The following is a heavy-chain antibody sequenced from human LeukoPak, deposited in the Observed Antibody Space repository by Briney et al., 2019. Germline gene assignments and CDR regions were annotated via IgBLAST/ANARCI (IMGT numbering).Heavy chain of an antibody. Sequence: PGGSLRLSCAASGFTFSSYAMHWVRQAPGMGLEWLSYISASRGITYYADSVKGRFTISGDNAKNSLYLQMNSLRAEDTAVYYCVRGSLASGVVVYYYYYLDVWGKGTTVTVSS. V-gene: IGHV3-48*01. D-gene: IGHD3-3*01. CDR2: ISASRGIT. CDR3: VRGSLASGVVVYYYYYLDV. J-gene: IGHJ6*03. CDR1: GFTFSSYA.